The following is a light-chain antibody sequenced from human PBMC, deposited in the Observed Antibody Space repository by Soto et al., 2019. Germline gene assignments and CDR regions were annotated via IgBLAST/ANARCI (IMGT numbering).Light chain of an antibody. Sequence: QSVLTQPPSVSGTPGQGVTISCSGSSSNIGTYSVYWYQHLPGMAPKLLIYNNDHRPSGVPDRFSGSKSATSASLAISGLRAVDEADYYCAAWDDRLSGLFGGGTKLTVL. CDR3: AAWDDRLSGL. J-gene: IGLJ2*01. V-gene: IGLV1-47*01. CDR1: SSNIGTYS. CDR2: NND.